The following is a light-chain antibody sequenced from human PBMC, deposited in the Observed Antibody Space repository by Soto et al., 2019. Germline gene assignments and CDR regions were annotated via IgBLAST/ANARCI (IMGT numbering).Light chain of an antibody. CDR1: QDIGGR. CDR2: AAS. J-gene: IGKJ1*01. V-gene: IGKV1-12*01. CDR3: LQVYSLPRT. Sequence: DIHMTQSPSSVSASVGNRVTITCRASQDIGGRLAWFQQKTGKAPQYLIQAASILQSGVPSRFTGSGSGAEFILTINKLQTEDFASYSCLQVYSLPRTFGLGTKV.